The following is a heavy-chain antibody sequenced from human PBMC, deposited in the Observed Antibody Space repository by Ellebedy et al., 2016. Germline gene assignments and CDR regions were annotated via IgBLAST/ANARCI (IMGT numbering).Heavy chain of an antibody. CDR1: GFTFSSYD. Sequence: GESLKISXAASGFTFSSYDMHWVRQATGKGLEWVSAIGTAGDTYYPGSVKGRFTISRDNAKNSLYLQMNSLRAEDTAVYYCASRAWFGEGWGQGTLVTVSS. D-gene: IGHD3-10*01. CDR3: ASRAWFGEG. J-gene: IGHJ4*02. V-gene: IGHV3-13*04. CDR2: IGTAGDT.